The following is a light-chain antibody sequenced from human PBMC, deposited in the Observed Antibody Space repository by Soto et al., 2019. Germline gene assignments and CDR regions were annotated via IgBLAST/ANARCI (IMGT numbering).Light chain of an antibody. J-gene: IGKJ2*01. CDR2: DAS. CDR3: QQYGSSPWYT. Sequence: EIVLTQSPGTLSLSPGERATLSCRASQSVSSSYLAWYQQKPGQAPRLLIYDASSRATGIPDRFSGSGSGTDFNLTISRLEPEDFAVYYCQQYGSSPWYTFGQGTKLEIK. CDR1: QSVSSSY. V-gene: IGKV3-20*01.